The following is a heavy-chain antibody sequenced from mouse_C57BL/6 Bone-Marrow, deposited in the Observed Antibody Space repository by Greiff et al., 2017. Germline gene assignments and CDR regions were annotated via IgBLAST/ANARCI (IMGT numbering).Heavy chain of an antibody. Sequence: QVQLKESGAELAKPGASVKLSCKASGYTLTSYWMHWVKQRPGQGLEWIGYINPSSGYTKYNQKFKDKATLTADTSSSTAYMQLSILTYEDSTVYYCARSAIYYGYDWCCDVWGTGTTVTVSS. CDR3: ARSAIYYGYDWCCDV. V-gene: IGHV1-7*01. CDR1: GYTLTSYW. J-gene: IGHJ1*03. D-gene: IGHD2-2*01. CDR2: INPSSGYT.